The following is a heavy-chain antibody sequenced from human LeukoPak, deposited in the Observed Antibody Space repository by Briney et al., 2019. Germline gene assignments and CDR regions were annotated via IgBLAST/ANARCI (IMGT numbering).Heavy chain of an antibody. J-gene: IGHJ4*02. D-gene: IGHD3-10*01. CDR3: ARDEPYGSGSPPLD. CDR2: ISSSSSTI. Sequence: GGSLRLSCAASGFTFCSYSMNWVRQAPGKGMEWVSYISSSSSTIYYADSVKGRFTISRDNAKNSVYLQMNTLRAEDTAVYYCARDEPYGSGSPPLDWGQGTLVTVSS. CDR1: GFTFCSYS. V-gene: IGHV3-48*04.